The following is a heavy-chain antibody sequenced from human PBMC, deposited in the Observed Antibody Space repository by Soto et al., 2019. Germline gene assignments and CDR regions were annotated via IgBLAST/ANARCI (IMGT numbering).Heavy chain of an antibody. CDR2: IYYSGST. CDR1: GGSIRPSDYY. D-gene: IGHD7-27*01. Sequence: PSETLSLTCTVSGGSIRPSDYYWSWVRQLPGRGLEWIAYIYYSGSTFYNPSLMSRLAISVDTSRNQFSLSLTSVTAADTAVYYCARLESVTRSLGYFDYWGQGIRVTVSS. J-gene: IGHJ4*02. V-gene: IGHV4-31*03. CDR3: ARLESVTRSLGYFDY.